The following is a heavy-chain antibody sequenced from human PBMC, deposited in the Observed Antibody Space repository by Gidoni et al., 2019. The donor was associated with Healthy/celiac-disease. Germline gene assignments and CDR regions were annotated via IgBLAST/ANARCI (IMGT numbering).Heavy chain of an antibody. Sequence: QVQLQQWGAGLLKPSETLSLTCAVYGGSFSGSSWSWIRQPPGKGLEWIGEINHSGSTNYNPSLKSRVTISVDTSKNQFSLKLSSVTAADTAVYYCARVQYSSSWYSDYWGQGTLVTVSS. J-gene: IGHJ4*02. CDR1: GGSFSGSS. D-gene: IGHD6-13*01. CDR2: INHSGST. V-gene: IGHV4-34*01. CDR3: ARVQYSSSWYSDY.